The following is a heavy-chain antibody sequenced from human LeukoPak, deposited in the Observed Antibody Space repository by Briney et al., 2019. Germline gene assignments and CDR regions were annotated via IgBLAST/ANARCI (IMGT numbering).Heavy chain of an antibody. CDR1: GGSFSGCY. Sequence: SETLSLTCAVYGGSFSGCYWSWIRQPPGRGLEWIGEINHSGSTNYNPSLKSRVTISVDTSKNQFSLKLSSVTAADTAVYYCARADDSSGYYNWFDPWGQGTLVTVSS. J-gene: IGHJ5*02. V-gene: IGHV4-34*01. D-gene: IGHD3-22*01. CDR3: ARADDSSGYYNWFDP. CDR2: INHSGST.